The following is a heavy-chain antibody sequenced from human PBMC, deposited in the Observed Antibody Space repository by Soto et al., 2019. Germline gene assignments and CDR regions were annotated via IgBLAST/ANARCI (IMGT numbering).Heavy chain of an antibody. J-gene: IGHJ5*02. Sequence: QVQLVQSGAEVKKPGASVKVSCKASGYTFTSYGISWVRQAPGQGLEWMGWISAYKGNTNYAQKLQGRVTMTTDTSTSTAYMELRSLRSDDTAVYYCARAGYCTNSVCYPYNWFDPWGQGTLVTVSS. CDR2: ISAYKGNT. V-gene: IGHV1-18*04. D-gene: IGHD2-8*01. CDR3: ARAGYCTNSVCYPYNWFDP. CDR1: GYTFTSYG.